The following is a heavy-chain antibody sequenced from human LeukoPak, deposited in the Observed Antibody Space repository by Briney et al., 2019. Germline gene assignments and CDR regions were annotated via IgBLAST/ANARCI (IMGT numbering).Heavy chain of an antibody. J-gene: IGHJ5*02. V-gene: IGHV4-59*08. CDR1: GGSISGYY. Sequence: SETLSLTCTVSGGSISGYYWSWIRQPPGKGLEWIGYIYYSGSTNYNPSLKSRVTISEDMSKNQFSLKLSSVTAADTAVYYCARQIRHYYGSGSYYPGDRFDPWGQGTLVTVSS. CDR2: IYYSGST. D-gene: IGHD3-10*01. CDR3: ARQIRHYYGSGSYYPGDRFDP.